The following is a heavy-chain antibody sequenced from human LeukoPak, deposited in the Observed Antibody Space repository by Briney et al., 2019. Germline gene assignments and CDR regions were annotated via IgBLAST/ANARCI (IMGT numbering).Heavy chain of an antibody. CDR1: GYTFSGYY. CDR3: ARDADPYGAGTFPQYFFDY. D-gene: IGHD3-10*01. J-gene: IGHJ4*02. Sequence: SVKVSCKTSGYTFSGYYIHWVRQAPGQGLEWMGWINPNSRGTSYAQKFQGRVTITRDTSLRTVLMELSRLRTDDTAVYYCARDADPYGAGTFPQYFFDYWGQGSLVTVSS. CDR2: INPNSRGT. V-gene: IGHV1-2*02.